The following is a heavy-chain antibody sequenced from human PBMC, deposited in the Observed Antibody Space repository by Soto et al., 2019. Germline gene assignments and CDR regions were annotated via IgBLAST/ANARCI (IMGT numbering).Heavy chain of an antibody. Sequence: EVQLVESGGGLVQPGGSLRLSCATSGFILSDCAMNWVRQAPGKGLEWVSYISSGSSVIDYADSVKGRFTVSRDNARNSLYVQMNRLRAEDSAVYYCAIDLIRGSNWYYYMDVWGKGTTVTVSS. CDR2: ISSGSSVI. D-gene: IGHD7-27*01. CDR1: GFILSDCA. V-gene: IGHV3-48*01. J-gene: IGHJ6*03. CDR3: AIDLIRGSNWYYYMDV.